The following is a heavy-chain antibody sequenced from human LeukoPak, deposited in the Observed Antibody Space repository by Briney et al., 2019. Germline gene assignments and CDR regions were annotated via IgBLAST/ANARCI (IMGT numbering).Heavy chain of an antibody. V-gene: IGHV3-23*01. D-gene: IGHD2-2*01. CDR1: GFTLSSYA. CDR3: AKDSGIVVVPAADDY. Sequence: SGGSLRLSCAASGFTLSSYAMSWVRQAPGKGLEWVSAISGSGGSTYYADSVKGRFTISRDNSKNTLYLQMNSLRAEDTAVYYCAKDSGIVVVPAADDYWGQGTLVTVSS. J-gene: IGHJ4*02. CDR2: ISGSGGST.